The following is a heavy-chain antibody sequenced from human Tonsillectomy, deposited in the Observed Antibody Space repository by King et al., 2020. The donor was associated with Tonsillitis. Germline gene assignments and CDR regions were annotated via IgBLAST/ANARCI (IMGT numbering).Heavy chain of an antibody. D-gene: IGHD2-15*01. CDR1: GGTFSSYT. V-gene: IGHV1-69*01. CDR2: IIPMYGIT. Sequence: QVQLVESGAEVKKPGSSVKVSCKASGGTFSSYTISWVRQAPGQGLEWMGGIIPMYGITNYAQKFQGRVTIIADESTSTAYMELSSLRSDDTAVYYCARGYCSGGSCYNNPHYYYSYMDVWGKGTTVTVSS. J-gene: IGHJ6*03. CDR3: ARGYCSGGSCYNNPHYYYSYMDV.